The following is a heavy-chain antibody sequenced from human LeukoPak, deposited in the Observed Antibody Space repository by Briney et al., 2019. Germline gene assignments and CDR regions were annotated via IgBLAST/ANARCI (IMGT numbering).Heavy chain of an antibody. V-gene: IGHV4-34*01. CDR3: ARGFGDYGRDYYYYMDV. CDR2: INHSGST. J-gene: IGHJ6*03. Sequence: PSETLSLTCAVYGGSFSGYYWSWIRQPPGKGLEWIGEINHSGSTNYNPSLKSRVTISVDTSKNQFSLKLSSVTAADTAVYYCARGFGDYGRDYYYYMDVWGKGTTVTVSS. D-gene: IGHD4-17*01. CDR1: GGSFSGYY.